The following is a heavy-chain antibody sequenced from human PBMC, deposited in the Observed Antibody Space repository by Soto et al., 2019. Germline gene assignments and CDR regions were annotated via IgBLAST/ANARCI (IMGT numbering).Heavy chain of an antibody. J-gene: IGHJ6*02. CDR3: ARVNSGWADYGMDV. V-gene: IGHV3-53*01. D-gene: IGHD6-19*01. CDR2: IYSGGST. Sequence: PGGSLRLSCAASGFTVSSNYMSWVRQAPGKGLEWVSVIYSGGSTYYADSVKGRFTISRDNSKNTLYLQMNSLRAEDTAVYYCARVNSGWADYGMDVWGQGTTVTVSS. CDR1: GFTVSSNY.